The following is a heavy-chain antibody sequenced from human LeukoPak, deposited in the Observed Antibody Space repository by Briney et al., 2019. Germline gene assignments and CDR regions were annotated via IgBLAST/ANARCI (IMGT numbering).Heavy chain of an antibody. Sequence: GGSLRLSCAASGFTVSRNYMSWVRQAPGKGLEWVSLIYGDGTTYYADSLKGRFSISRDSSKNTLYLQMNSLRAEDMAVYYCARRGDGGRSFDYWGHGTLVTVSS. V-gene: IGHV3-53*01. CDR1: GFTVSRNY. D-gene: IGHD4-23*01. CDR2: IYGDGTT. CDR3: ARRGDGGRSFDY. J-gene: IGHJ4*01.